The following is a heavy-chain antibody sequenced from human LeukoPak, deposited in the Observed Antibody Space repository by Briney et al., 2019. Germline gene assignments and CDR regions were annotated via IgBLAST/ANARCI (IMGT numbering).Heavy chain of an antibody. V-gene: IGHV3-30-3*01. D-gene: IGHD2-2*01. Sequence: GGSLRLSCAASGFTFNNYVMHWVRQPPGRGLEWVAVISYDGGSKDYTDSVKGRFTISRDNSKNTLYLQMSSLRGEDAAVYYCVKTDVPNRDCSSATCFIDGAFDIWGQGTMVTVSS. CDR1: GFTFNNYV. CDR2: ISYDGGSK. CDR3: VKTDVPNRDCSSATCFIDGAFDI. J-gene: IGHJ3*02.